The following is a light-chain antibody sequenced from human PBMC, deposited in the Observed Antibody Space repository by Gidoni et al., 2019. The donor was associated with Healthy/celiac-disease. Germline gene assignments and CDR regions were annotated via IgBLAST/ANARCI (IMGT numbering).Light chain of an antibody. V-gene: IGKV3-11*01. J-gene: IGKJ4*01. Sequence: DIVLTQSPATLSLSPGERATLPGRASQSVSSYLAWYQQKPGQAPRLLIYDASNRATGIPARFSGSGSGTDFTLTISSLEAEDFAVYYCQQRSNSPLTFGGGTKVEIK. CDR3: QQRSNSPLT. CDR1: QSVSSY. CDR2: DAS.